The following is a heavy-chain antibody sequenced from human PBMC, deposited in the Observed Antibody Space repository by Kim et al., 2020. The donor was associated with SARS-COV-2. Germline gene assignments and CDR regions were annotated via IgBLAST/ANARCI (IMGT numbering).Heavy chain of an antibody. CDR2: IRSKANSYAT. V-gene: IGHV3-73*01. Sequence: GGSLRLSCAASGFTFSGSPLHWVRQASGKGLEWVGRIRSKANSYATGYAASVKGRFTISRDDSKNTAYLEMSGLKTEDTALYYCTRIPATTLAFWDAFDIWGQGTLAPV. D-gene: IGHD1-1*01. CDR3: TRIPATTLAFWDAFDI. J-gene: IGHJ3*02. CDR1: GFTFSGSP.